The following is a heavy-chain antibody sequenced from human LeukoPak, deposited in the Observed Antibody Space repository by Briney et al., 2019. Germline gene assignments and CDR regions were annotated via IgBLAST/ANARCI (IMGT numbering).Heavy chain of an antibody. D-gene: IGHD2-2*02. CDR1: GFTFSGYS. Sequence: GGSLRLSCAASGFTFSGYSMNWVRQAPGKGLEWVSSISSSSYIYYADSVKGRFTISRDNAKNSLYLQMNSLRAEDTAMYYCARGDCSSTSCYRINDWGQGTLVTVSS. V-gene: IGHV3-21*01. J-gene: IGHJ4*02. CDR2: ISSSSYI. CDR3: ARGDCSSTSCYRIND.